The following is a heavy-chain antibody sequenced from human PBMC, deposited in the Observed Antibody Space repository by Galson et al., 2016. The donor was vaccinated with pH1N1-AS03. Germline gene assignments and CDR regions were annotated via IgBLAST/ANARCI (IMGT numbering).Heavy chain of an antibody. J-gene: IGHJ4*02. V-gene: IGHV3-74*01. D-gene: IGHD1-26*01. CDR1: GFTFSSYW. CDR2: ITSDGRGT. CDR3: ARWIGGVGATKYYFDY. Sequence: SLRLSCAASGFTFSSYWMHCVRQAPGKGLVWVSRITSDGRGTSYADSVKGRFTISRDNAKNTLYLQMNSLRAEDTAVYYCARWIGGVGATKYYFDYWGQGTLVTVSS.